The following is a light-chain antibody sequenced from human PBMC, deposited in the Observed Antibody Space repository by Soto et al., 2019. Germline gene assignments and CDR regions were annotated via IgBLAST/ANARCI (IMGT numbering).Light chain of an antibody. J-gene: IGKJ1*01. CDR2: GAS. Sequence: EIVMTQSPATLSVSPGETATLYCRASQSLSSNLAWYQQKPGQASRLLIYGASTRATGIPARFSGSGSGTDFTLTISSLQSEDFAVYYCQQYNNWPRTFGQVTKVDIK. CDR3: QQYNNWPRT. V-gene: IGKV3-15*01. CDR1: QSLSSN.